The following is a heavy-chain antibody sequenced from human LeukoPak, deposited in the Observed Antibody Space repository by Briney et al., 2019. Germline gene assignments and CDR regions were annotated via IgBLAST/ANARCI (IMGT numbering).Heavy chain of an antibody. CDR1: GFTVSTNY. CDR2: IYSGGST. V-gene: IGHV3-53*01. CDR3: ARDLAGKNYFNY. J-gene: IGHJ4*02. Sequence: GGSLRLSCAASGFTVSTNYMSWVRQAPGKGLEWVSVIYSGGSTYYTDSVKGRFTISRDNSKNTLYLQMNSLRAEDTAVYYCARDLAGKNYFNYWGQGTLVIVSS. D-gene: IGHD3-10*01.